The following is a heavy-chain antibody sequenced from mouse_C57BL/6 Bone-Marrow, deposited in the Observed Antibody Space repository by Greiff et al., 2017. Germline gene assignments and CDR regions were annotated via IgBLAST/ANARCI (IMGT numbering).Heavy chain of an antibody. Sequence: VKLQESGTVLARPGASVKMSCKASGYTFTSYTMHWVKQRPGQGLEWIGYINPSSGYTKYNQKFKDKATLTADKSSSTAYMQLSSLTSEDSAVYYCARWGYDYGGTGYYAMDYWGQGTSVTVSS. CDR2: INPSSGYT. CDR3: ARWGYDYGGTGYYAMDY. D-gene: IGHD2-4*01. V-gene: IGHV1-4*01. J-gene: IGHJ4*01. CDR1: GYTFTSYT.